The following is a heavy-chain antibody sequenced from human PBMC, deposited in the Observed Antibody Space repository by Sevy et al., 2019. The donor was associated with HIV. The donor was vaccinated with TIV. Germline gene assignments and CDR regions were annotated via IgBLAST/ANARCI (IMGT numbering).Heavy chain of an antibody. J-gene: IGHJ4*02. CDR2: IGTAGDT. V-gene: IGHV3-13*01. D-gene: IGHD1-26*01. CDR1: GFTFSSYD. Sequence: GGSLRLSCAASGFTFSSYDMHWVRQATGKGLEWISAIGTAGDTYYPGSVKVRFTISRENAKNSLYLQMNSLRAGDTAVYYCARETSGSSNNYFDYWGQGTLVTVSS. CDR3: ARETSGSSNNYFDY.